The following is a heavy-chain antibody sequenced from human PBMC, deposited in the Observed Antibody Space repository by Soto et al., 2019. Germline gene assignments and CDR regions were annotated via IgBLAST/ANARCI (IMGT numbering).Heavy chain of an antibody. CDR2: IYYGGST. Sequence: QVQLQGSGPALVKPSETLSLTCTVSGDSITSYYWSWVRQPPGKGLEWIGYIYYGGSTNYNPSLKSRVNLSVDTSKNQFSLKLSSVTAADTAAYYCTTSSWGPSVYHYYLDVWDRGTTVTVSS. V-gene: IGHV4-59*08. CDR1: GDSITSYY. D-gene: IGHD3-16*01. J-gene: IGHJ6*03. CDR3: TTSSWGPSVYHYYLDV.